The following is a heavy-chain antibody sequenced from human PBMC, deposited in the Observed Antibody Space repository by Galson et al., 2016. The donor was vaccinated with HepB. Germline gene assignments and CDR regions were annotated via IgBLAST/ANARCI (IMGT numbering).Heavy chain of an antibody. Sequence: SLRLSCAASGFTFSSYGMHWVRQAPGKGLEWVAVISYDGSNKYYADSVRGRFTISRDNSKSTLYLQMNSLRAEDTAVYYCAKDREWLFDYWGQGTLVTVSS. CDR1: GFTFSSYG. D-gene: IGHD3-3*01. J-gene: IGHJ4*02. V-gene: IGHV3-30*18. CDR2: ISYDGSNK. CDR3: AKDREWLFDY.